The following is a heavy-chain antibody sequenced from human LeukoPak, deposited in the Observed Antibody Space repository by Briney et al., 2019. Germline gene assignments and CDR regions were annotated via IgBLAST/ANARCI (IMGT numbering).Heavy chain of an antibody. CDR3: ARAPNSGYCSSTSCYGY. Sequence: GGSLRLSCAASGFTFSSYAMHWVRQAPGKGLEWVAVISYDGSNKYYADSVKGRFTISRDNSKNTLYLQMNSLRAEDTAVYYCARAPNSGYCSSTSCYGYWGQGTLVTVSS. CDR1: GFTFSSYA. J-gene: IGHJ4*02. CDR2: ISYDGSNK. V-gene: IGHV3-30-3*01. D-gene: IGHD2-2*01.